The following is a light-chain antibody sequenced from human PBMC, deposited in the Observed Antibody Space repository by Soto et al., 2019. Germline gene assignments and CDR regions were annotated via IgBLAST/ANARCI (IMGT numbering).Light chain of an antibody. CDR3: AAWDDSLNGPV. J-gene: IGLJ3*02. Sequence: QSVLTQPPSASGTPGQRVTISCFGSNSNIGSNIVNWYQQLPGTAPKLLIYSNNQRPSGVPDRFSGSKSGTSASLAISGLQSDDEADDYCAAWDDSLNGPVLGGGTQLTVL. CDR2: SNN. CDR1: NSNIGSNI. V-gene: IGLV1-44*01.